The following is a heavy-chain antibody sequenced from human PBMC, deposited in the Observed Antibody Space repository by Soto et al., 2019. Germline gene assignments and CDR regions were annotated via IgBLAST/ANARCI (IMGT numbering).Heavy chain of an antibody. CDR2: IYPGDSDT. CDR3: ARRVAATRYYYYYYGMDV. V-gene: IGHV5-51*01. J-gene: IGHJ6*02. D-gene: IGHD2-15*01. CDR1: GYSFSNYW. Sequence: GESLKISCKGSGYSFSNYWIGWVRQMPGKGLEWMGIIYPGDSDTRYSSSFRGQVTISADKSISTAYLQWSSLKASDTAMYYCARRVAATRYYYYYYGMDVWGQGTTVTVSS.